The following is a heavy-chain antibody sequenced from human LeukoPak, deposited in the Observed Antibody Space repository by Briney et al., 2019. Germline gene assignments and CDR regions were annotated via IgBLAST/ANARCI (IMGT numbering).Heavy chain of an antibody. J-gene: IGHJ4*02. Sequence: PGGSLRLSCAASGFTFSSYWMNWARQAPGKGLEWVASINHNGNVNYYVDSVKGRFTISRDNSKNTLYLQMNSLRAEDTAVYYCARALPNYDFWSGYRTGGFDYWGQGTLVTVSS. CDR2: INHNGNVN. CDR1: GFTFSSYW. V-gene: IGHV3-7*01. CDR3: ARALPNYDFWSGYRTGGFDY. D-gene: IGHD3-3*01.